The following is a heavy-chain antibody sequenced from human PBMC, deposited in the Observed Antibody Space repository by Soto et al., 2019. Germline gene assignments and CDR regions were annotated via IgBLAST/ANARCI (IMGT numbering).Heavy chain of an antibody. D-gene: IGHD6-19*01. V-gene: IGHV1-46*03. CDR3: ARGEVHSSGWNFDY. J-gene: IGHJ4*02. Sequence: QVQLVQSGPEVKKPGASVKVSCKASGYTFTGDHMHWVRQAPGQGLEWMGRINPISGGVNYAQKVQGRVTMNRDTSGSVAYMELGSLRSDDTAVYYCARGEVHSSGWNFDYWGQGTLVIVSS. CDR1: GYTFTGDH. CDR2: INPISGGV.